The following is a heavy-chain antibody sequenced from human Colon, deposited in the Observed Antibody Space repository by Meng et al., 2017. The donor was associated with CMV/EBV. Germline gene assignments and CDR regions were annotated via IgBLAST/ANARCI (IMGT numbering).Heavy chain of an antibody. V-gene: IGHV3-21*01. CDR2: ISSDGTSR. CDR3: ARDHRGALYDNDAFHI. J-gene: IGHJ3*02. Sequence: GGSLRLSCAASGFVFSGYNLNWVRQAPGKGLEWVSSISSDGTSRNYSDSVKGRFTISRDIAKSSLYLQMDSLRAEDTAVYYCARDHRGALYDNDAFHIWGQGTMVTVSS. D-gene: IGHD5/OR15-5a*01. CDR1: GFVFSGYN.